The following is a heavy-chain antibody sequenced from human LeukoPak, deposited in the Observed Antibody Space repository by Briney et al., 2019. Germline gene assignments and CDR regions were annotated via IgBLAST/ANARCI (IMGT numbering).Heavy chain of an antibody. CDR1: GGSISSHY. Sequence: SESLSLTCSVSGGSISSHYWTWIRQPPGKGLEWIGYIHNSGSINYNPSLKSRVTISVDTSRNQFSLKLTSVTAADTAVYYCARWLYSSSWSRCFDPWGQGTLVTVSS. CDR2: IHNSGSI. J-gene: IGHJ5*02. V-gene: IGHV4-59*11. CDR3: ARWLYSSSWSRCFDP. D-gene: IGHD6-13*01.